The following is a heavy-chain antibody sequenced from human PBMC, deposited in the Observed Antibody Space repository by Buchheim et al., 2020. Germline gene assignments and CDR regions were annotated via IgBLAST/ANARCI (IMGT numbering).Heavy chain of an antibody. V-gene: IGHV3-23*01. Sequence: VQLLESGGGLVQPGGALRISCAASGFTFSSYAMNWVRQAPGKGLEWVSGISGSGGSTYYADSVKGRFTISRDNFKNTLYLQMNSLRVEDTAVYYCAKRIQVWSTRQYDMDVWGQGT. J-gene: IGHJ6*02. CDR3: AKRIQVWSTRQYDMDV. D-gene: IGHD5-18*01. CDR1: GFTFSSYA. CDR2: ISGSGGST.